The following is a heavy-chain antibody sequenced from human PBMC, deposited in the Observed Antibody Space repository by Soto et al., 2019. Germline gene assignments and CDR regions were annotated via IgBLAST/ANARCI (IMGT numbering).Heavy chain of an antibody. J-gene: IGHJ5*02. CDR3: VASLAASGLNWLDP. CDR2: IFANGHT. Sequence: SETLSLTCIVSGGSISEKYWNWVRQPPGKGLEWIGLIFANGHTDYNPSLKSRVTMSVDASKNQFSLRLTSMTAADTAVYYCVASLAASGLNWLDPWGRGTLVTAPQ. D-gene: IGHD6-13*01. V-gene: IGHV4-4*07. CDR1: GGSISEKY.